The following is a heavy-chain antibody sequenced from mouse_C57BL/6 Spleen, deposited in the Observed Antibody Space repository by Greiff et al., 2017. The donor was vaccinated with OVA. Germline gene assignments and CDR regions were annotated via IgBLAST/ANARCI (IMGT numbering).Heavy chain of an antibody. CDR3: GSLITTVVATRAY. CDR2: IHPNSGST. CDR1: GYTFTSYW. Sequence: VKLQQPGAELVKPGASVKLSCKASGYTFTSYWMHWVKQRPGQGLEWIGMIHPNSGSTNYNEKFKSKATLTVDKSSSTAYMQLSSLTSEDSAVYYCGSLITTVVATRAYWGQGTLVTVSA. J-gene: IGHJ3*01. V-gene: IGHV1-64*01. D-gene: IGHD1-1*01.